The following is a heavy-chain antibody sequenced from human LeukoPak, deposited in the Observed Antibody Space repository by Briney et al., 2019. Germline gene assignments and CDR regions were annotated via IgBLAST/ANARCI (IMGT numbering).Heavy chain of an antibody. Sequence: GSLRLSCAASGFTFSDYYMSWIRQAPGKGLEFISYISSGGSTIYYADSVKGRFTISRDNAKNSLYLQMNSLRAEDTAVYYCAELGITMIGGVWGKGTTVTISS. J-gene: IGHJ6*04. V-gene: IGHV3-11*04. CDR2: ISSGGSTI. CDR1: GFTFSDYY. CDR3: AELGITMIGGV. D-gene: IGHD3-10*02.